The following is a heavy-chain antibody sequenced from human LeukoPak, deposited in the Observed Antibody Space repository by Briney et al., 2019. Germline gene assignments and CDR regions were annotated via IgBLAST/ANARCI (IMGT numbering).Heavy chain of an antibody. Sequence: GGSLRLSCAASGFTFSSYAMHWVRQAPGKGLEWVAVISYGGSNKYYADSVKGRFTIPRDNSKNTLYLQMNSLRAEDTAVYYCARDPLGYGGNSRHYFDYWGQGTLVTVSS. CDR3: ARDPLGYGGNSRHYFDY. V-gene: IGHV3-30*04. J-gene: IGHJ4*02. D-gene: IGHD4-23*01. CDR2: ISYGGSNK. CDR1: GFTFSSYA.